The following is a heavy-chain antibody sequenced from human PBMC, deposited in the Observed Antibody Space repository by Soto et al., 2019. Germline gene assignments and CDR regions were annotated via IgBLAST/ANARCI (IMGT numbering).Heavy chain of an antibody. CDR1: GFTFSSDA. V-gene: IGHV3-23*01. Sequence: EVQLLESGGGLVQPGGSLRLSCAASGFTFSSDAMSWVRQAPGKGLEWVSAISGSGGSTYYADSVKGRFTISRDNSKNTRYLQMNSLRAEDTAVYYCAKDNYDSRAFDIWGQGTMVTVSS. D-gene: IGHD5-12*01. CDR2: ISGSGGST. CDR3: AKDNYDSRAFDI. J-gene: IGHJ3*02.